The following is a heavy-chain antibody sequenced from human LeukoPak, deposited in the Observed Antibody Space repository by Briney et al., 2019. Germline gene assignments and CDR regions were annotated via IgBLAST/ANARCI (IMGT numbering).Heavy chain of an antibody. D-gene: IGHD6-13*01. CDR2: ISSSSSNI. V-gene: IGHV3-21*01. J-gene: IGHJ5*02. CDR3: AREIEAAGTRWFDP. CDR1: GFTFSRYS. Sequence: GGSLRLSCAASGFTFSRYSMNWVRQAPGKGLEWVSSISSSSSNIYYADSVKGRFTISRDNAKNSLSLQMNSLRAEDTAVYYWAREIEAAGTRWFDPWGQGTLVTVSS.